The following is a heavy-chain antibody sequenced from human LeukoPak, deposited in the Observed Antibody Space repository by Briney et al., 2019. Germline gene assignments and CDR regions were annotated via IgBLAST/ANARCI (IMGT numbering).Heavy chain of an antibody. CDR3: ARQSGDQSSAWYFDA. D-gene: IGHD6-19*01. V-gene: IGHV4-39*01. CDR2: IHYSGKV. Sequence: SETLSLTCTVSGVSLRSSGHWWVWIRQPPGKGLEWIGSIHYSGKVYYNPSLKSRVTTSVDTSTDQFSLRLSSATAADTAIYYCARQSGDQSSAWYFDAWGQGTLVTVSS. CDR1: GVSLRSSGHW. J-gene: IGHJ4*02.